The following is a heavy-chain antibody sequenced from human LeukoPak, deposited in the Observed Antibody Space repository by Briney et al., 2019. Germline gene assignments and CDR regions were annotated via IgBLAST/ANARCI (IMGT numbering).Heavy chain of an antibody. CDR3: ARVYCSSTSCLPFDAFDI. CDR2: INPSGGST. D-gene: IGHD2-2*01. CDR1: GYTFTSYY. Sequence: EASVKVSCKASGYTFTSYYMHWVRQAPGQGLEWMGIINPSGGSTSYAQKFQGRVTMTRDTSTSTVYMELSSLRSEDTAVYYCARVYCSSTSCLPFDAFDIWGQGTMVTVSS. J-gene: IGHJ3*02. V-gene: IGHV1-46*01.